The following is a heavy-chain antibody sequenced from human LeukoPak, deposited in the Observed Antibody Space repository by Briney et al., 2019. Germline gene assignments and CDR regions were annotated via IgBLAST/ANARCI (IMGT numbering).Heavy chain of an antibody. J-gene: IGHJ4*02. CDR3: ARVYCSSTSCYADIDY. CDR2: IGAYNGNT. CDR1: GYTFTSYG. Sequence: ASVKVSCKASGYTFTSYGISWVRQAPGQGLEWMGWIGAYNGNTNYAQKLQGRVTMTTDTSTSTAYMELRSLRSDDTAVYYCARVYCSSTSCYADIDYWGQGTLVTVSS. D-gene: IGHD2-2*01. V-gene: IGHV1-18*01.